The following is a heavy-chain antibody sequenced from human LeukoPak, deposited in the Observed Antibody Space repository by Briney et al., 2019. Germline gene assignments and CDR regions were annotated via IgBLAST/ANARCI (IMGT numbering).Heavy chain of an antibody. CDR3: ARVPMATAPYGMDV. D-gene: IGHD5-24*01. CDR1: GYTFTGYY. Sequence: ASVKVSCKASGYTFTGYYIHWVRQAPGQGLEWMGWINPNSGGTNYAQKFQGRVTMTRDTSISTAYMELSRLRSDDTAVYYCARVPMATAPYGMDVWGQGTTVTVSS. J-gene: IGHJ6*02. V-gene: IGHV1-2*02. CDR2: INPNSGGT.